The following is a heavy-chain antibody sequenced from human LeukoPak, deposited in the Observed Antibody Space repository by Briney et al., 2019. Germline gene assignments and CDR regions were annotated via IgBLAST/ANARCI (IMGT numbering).Heavy chain of an antibody. D-gene: IGHD1-26*01. CDR1: GYTFTGYY. J-gene: IGHJ4*02. CDR2: ISAYNGNT. Sequence: ASVKVSCKASGYTFTGYYIHWVRQAPGQGVEWMGWISAYNGNTNYAQKSQGRVTMTTDTSTSTAYMELRSLRSDDTAVYYCARERVGATPFDYWGQGTLVTVSS. V-gene: IGHV1-18*04. CDR3: ARERVGATPFDY.